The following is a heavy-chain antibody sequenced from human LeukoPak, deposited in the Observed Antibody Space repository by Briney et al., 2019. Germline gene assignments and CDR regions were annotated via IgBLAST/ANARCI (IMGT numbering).Heavy chain of an antibody. CDR2: INPNSGGT. CDR1: VYTFTRCH. D-gene: IGHD6-19*01. V-gene: IGHV1-2*02. J-gene: IGHJ4*02. Sequence: ASVKLSCKVSVYTFTRCHMHWGPQAPGQGLEWMGWINPNSGGTNYAQKFQGRVTMTRDTAVSTAYMELSRLGSDDTAVYDCGRAQTQWSHLIDYWGQGTLVTVSS. CDR3: GRAQTQWSHLIDY.